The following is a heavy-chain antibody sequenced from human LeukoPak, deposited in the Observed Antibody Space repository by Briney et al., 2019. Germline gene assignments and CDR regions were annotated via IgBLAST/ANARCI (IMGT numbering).Heavy chain of an antibody. CDR3: ARDSVQWLVYFDY. CDR1: GYTFTGYY. Sequence: ASVKVSCKASGYTFTGYYMHWVRQAPGQGLEWMGRINPNSGGTNYAQKFQGRVTMTRDTSISTAYMELSRLRSDDTAVYYCARDSVQWLVYFDYWGQGTLVTVSS. CDR2: INPNSGGT. J-gene: IGHJ4*02. D-gene: IGHD6-19*01. V-gene: IGHV1-2*06.